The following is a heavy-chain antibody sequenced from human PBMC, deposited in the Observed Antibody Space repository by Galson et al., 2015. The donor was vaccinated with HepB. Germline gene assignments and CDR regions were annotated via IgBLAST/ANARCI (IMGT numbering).Heavy chain of an antibody. D-gene: IGHD3-10*01. CDR2: ISVGSSYI. J-gene: IGHJ4*02. CDR3: ARERLWFGELSAGGPFDY. Sequence: SLRLSCAASGFTFSSYNMNWVRQAPGKGLEWVSSISVGSSYIYYADSVKGRFTISRDNAKNSLYLQMNSLRAEDTAVYYCARERLWFGELSAGGPFDYWGQGTLVTVSS. V-gene: IGHV3-21*01. CDR1: GFTFSSYN.